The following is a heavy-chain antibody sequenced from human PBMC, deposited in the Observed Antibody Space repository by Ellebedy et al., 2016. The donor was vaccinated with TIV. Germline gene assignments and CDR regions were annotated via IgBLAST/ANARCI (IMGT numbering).Heavy chain of an antibody. CDR2: IIPIFGTA. CDR1: GYTFTSYG. V-gene: IGHV1-69*13. D-gene: IGHD3-22*01. CDR3: ARGYYDSSGYYGDFDY. Sequence: SVKVSCXASGYTFTSYGISWVRQAPGQGLEWMGGIIPIFGTANYAQKFQGRVTITADESTSTAYMELSSLRSEDTAVYYCARGYYDSSGYYGDFDYWGQGTLVTSPQ. J-gene: IGHJ4*02.